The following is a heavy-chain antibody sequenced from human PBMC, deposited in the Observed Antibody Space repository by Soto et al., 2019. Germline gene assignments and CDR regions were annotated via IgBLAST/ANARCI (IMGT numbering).Heavy chain of an antibody. J-gene: IGHJ5*02. CDR3: ARSYGDYSYGWFDP. CDR2: IYYRGSA. V-gene: IGHV4-39*01. D-gene: IGHD4-17*01. Sequence: SETLSLTCTVSGDSMSRSGYYWCWIRHPPGKGLEWIGSIYYRGSAYYNPSLKSRVTISVDTSKNQFSLKLNSVTAADTAVYYCARSYGDYSYGWFDPWGHGILVTVSS. CDR1: GDSMSRSGYY.